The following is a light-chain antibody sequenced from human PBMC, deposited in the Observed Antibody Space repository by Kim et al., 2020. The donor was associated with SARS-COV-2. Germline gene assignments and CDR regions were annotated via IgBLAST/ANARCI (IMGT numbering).Light chain of an antibody. Sequence: SYELTQPPSVSVSSGQTASITCSGDKLGNKFVSWYQQKPGQSPVLVIYQDSRRPSGIPERFSGSNSGNTAALTISGTRTMDEADYYCQAWDSTGVFGGGTQLTVL. CDR2: QDS. CDR3: QAWDSTGV. CDR1: KLGNKF. V-gene: IGLV3-1*01. J-gene: IGLJ3*02.